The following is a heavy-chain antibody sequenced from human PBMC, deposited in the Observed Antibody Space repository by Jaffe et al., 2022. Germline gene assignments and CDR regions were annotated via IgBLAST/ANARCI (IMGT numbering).Heavy chain of an antibody. J-gene: IGHJ4*02. Sequence: EVQLVESGGGLVKPGGSLRLSCAASGFTFSSYSMNWVRQAPGKGLEWVSSINSNSKYIYYADSVKGRFTISRDNAKNSLYLQMDSLRAEDTAMYYCARDRSCTGGVCYPYWGQGTLVTVSS. V-gene: IGHV3-21*01. CDR1: GFTFSSYS. CDR3: ARDRSCTGGVCYPY. D-gene: IGHD2-8*02. CDR2: INSNSKYI.